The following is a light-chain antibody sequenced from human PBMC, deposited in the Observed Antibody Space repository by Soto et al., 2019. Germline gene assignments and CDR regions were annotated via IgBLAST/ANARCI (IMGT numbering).Light chain of an antibody. J-gene: IGKJ5*01. CDR1: QSFRGL. Sequence: EGVISKDPESVALSPGVGVSVSCRASQSFRGLLAWYQQKPGQAPRLLIYDAYNRATGIPPRFSGSGSGTDFTLAVTRLVPERSSVYSCHQRNKWPITFGQGTRLDIK. CDR3: HQRNKWPIT. V-gene: IGKV3-11*01. CDR2: DAY.